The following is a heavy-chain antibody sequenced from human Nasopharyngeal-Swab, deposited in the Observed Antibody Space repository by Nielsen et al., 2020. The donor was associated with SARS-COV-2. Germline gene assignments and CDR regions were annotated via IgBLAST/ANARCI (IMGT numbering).Heavy chain of an antibody. CDR3: AKDPFTMIVGGDY. J-gene: IGHJ4*02. CDR1: GFTFSSYA. V-gene: IGHV3-23*01. D-gene: IGHD3-22*01. CDR2: ISGSGGST. Sequence: GESLKISCAGSGFTFSSYAMSWVRQAPGKGLEWVSAISGSGGSTYYADSVKGRFTISRDNSKNTLYLQMNSLRAEDTAVYYCAKDPFTMIVGGDYWGQGTLVTVSS.